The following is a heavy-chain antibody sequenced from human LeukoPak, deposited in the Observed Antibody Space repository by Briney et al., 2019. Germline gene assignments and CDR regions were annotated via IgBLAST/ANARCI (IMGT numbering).Heavy chain of an antibody. CDR3: ARDANPYYYDSNKFDP. CDR1: GFTFSGYA. J-gene: IGHJ5*02. Sequence: GGSLRLSCAASGFTFSGYAMHWVRQAPGKGLEWVAVISYDGSNKYYADSVKGRFTISRDNSKNTLYLQMNSLRAEDTAVYYCARDANPYYYDSNKFDPWGQGTLVTVSS. D-gene: IGHD3-22*01. V-gene: IGHV3-30-3*01. CDR2: ISYDGSNK.